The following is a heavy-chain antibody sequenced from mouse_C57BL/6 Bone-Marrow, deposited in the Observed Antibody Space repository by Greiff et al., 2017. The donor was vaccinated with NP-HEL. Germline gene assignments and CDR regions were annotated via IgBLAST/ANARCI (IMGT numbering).Heavy chain of an antibody. CDR2: ISSGSSTI. J-gene: IGHJ3*01. CDR3: ARTYYSNLWFAY. D-gene: IGHD2-5*01. Sequence: EVQGVESGGGLVKPGGSLKLSCAASGFTFSDYRMHWVRQAPEKGLEWVAYISSGSSTIYYADTVKGRFTISRDNAKNTLFLQMTSLRSEDTAMYYCARTYYSNLWFAYWGQGTLVTVSA. CDR1: GFTFSDYR. V-gene: IGHV5-17*01.